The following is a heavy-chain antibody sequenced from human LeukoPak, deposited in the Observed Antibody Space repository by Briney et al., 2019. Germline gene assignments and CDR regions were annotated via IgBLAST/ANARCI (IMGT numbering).Heavy chain of an antibody. J-gene: IGHJ4*02. CDR3: ARLTKNAYDSSGGFDY. D-gene: IGHD3-22*01. Sequence: GGSLRLSCASSGFTFDDYAMHWVRQAPGKGLEWVSSISRNGGTIDYADSVKGRFTISRDNAKNSLYLQMNSLRAEDTAVYYCARLTKNAYDSSGGFDYWGQGALVTVSS. CDR2: ISRNGGTI. V-gene: IGHV3-9*01. CDR1: GFTFDDYA.